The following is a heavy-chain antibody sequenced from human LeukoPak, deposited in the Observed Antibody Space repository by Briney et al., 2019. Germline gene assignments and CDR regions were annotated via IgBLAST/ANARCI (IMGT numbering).Heavy chain of an antibody. J-gene: IGHJ3*02. V-gene: IGHV3-74*01. Sequence: GESLRLSCAASGFSLNGHWMHWVRQAPGKGLVWVPRVDSDGTNTNYADSVKGRFTISRDNAKNILYLQMNSLRAEDTSVYYCARAVTGSRNAFDIWGQGTMVTVSS. D-gene: IGHD4-11*01. CDR3: ARAVTGSRNAFDI. CDR2: VDSDGTNT. CDR1: GFSLNGHW.